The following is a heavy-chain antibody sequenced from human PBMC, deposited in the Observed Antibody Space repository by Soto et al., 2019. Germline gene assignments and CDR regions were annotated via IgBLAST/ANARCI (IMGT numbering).Heavy chain of an antibody. J-gene: IGHJ6*02. Sequence: EWIGWIVVGSGNTNYAQKFQERVTITRDMSTSTAYMELSSLRSEDTAVYYCAAGDYGDYVGYYYYGMDVWGQGTTVTVSS. CDR3: AAGDYGDYVGYYYYGMDV. D-gene: IGHD4-17*01. CDR2: IVVGSGNT. V-gene: IGHV1-58*01.